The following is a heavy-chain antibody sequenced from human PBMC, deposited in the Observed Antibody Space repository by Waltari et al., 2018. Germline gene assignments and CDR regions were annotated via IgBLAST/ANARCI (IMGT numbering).Heavy chain of an antibody. V-gene: IGHV1-18*01. J-gene: IGHJ3*02. CDR3: ARARYYYDPGAFEI. CDR1: GYTFSNYG. D-gene: IGHD3-22*01. CDR2: ISGYKGNT. Sequence: QVQVLQSGAEVKKLGPSVKSSCRASGYTFSNYGITWVRQAPGQGLEWMGWISGYKGNTKYAQKGQDRVTMTTDTSTGTAYLDLRSLRSDDTAVYYCARARYYYDPGAFEIWGQGTTVVVSS.